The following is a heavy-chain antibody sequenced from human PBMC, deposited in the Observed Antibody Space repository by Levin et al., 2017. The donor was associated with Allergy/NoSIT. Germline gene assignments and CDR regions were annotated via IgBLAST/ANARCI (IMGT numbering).Heavy chain of an antibody. CDR2: MYYSGST. V-gene: IGHV4-39*07. D-gene: IGHD1-14*01. CDR1: GGSISSIYY. CDR3: ARDRKTEYYYYGLDV. Sequence: KTSETLSLTCTVSGGSISSIYYWGWIRQPPGKGLEWIGSMYYSGSTFYNPSLKSRVTISVDTSKNQFSLNLSSVSAADTAVYYCARDRKTEYYYYGLDVWGQGTTVTVSS. J-gene: IGHJ6*02.